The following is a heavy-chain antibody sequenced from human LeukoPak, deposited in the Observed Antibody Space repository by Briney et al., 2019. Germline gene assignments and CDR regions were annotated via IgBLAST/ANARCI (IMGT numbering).Heavy chain of an antibody. Sequence: SETQSLTCTVSGGSISTYYWSWVRQPPGKGLEWVGYIYSTGSSNYNPSLKSRVTISVDTSKNQFSLKLSSVTAADTAVYHCARGSTVTTRKFYGMDVWGQGTTVTVSS. CDR1: GGSISTYY. D-gene: IGHD4-17*01. CDR2: IYSTGSS. V-gene: IGHV4-59*01. J-gene: IGHJ6*02. CDR3: ARGSTVTTRKFYGMDV.